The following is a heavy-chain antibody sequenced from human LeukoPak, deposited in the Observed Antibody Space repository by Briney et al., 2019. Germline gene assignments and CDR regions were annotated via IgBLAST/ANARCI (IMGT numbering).Heavy chain of an antibody. CDR3: ARGENFDS. J-gene: IGHJ4*02. Sequence: SSETLSLTCTVSGGSISSSSYYWGWIRQPPGKGLEWIGSIYYSGSTYYNPSLKSRVTISVDTSKKQFSLKMNSVTAADTAVYFCARGENFDSWGQGTLVTVSS. CDR1: GGSISSSSYY. V-gene: IGHV4-39*07. CDR2: IYYSGST. D-gene: IGHD1-26*01.